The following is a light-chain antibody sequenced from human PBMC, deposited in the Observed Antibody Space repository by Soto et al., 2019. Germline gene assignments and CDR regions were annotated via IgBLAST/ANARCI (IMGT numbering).Light chain of an antibody. V-gene: IGKV1-39*01. Sequence: DIQLTQSPSSLSASVGDRVTMTCRASETISTFLNWYQHKPGKAPKLLISAASRLQSGVPPRFSGSGSRTDFTLTINSLRPEDFASYYCQQSYSSSPITFGPGTRLEIK. J-gene: IGKJ5*01. CDR2: AAS. CDR3: QQSYSSSPIT. CDR1: ETISTF.